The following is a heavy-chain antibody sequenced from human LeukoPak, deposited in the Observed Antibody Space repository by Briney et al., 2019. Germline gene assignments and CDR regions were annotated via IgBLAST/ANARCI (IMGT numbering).Heavy chain of an antibody. CDR1: GGSISPYY. CDR2: ILYSGST. D-gene: IGHD1-1*01. V-gene: IGHV4-59*01. J-gene: IGHJ6*03. Sequence: SETLSLTCTVSGGSISPYYWNWIRQPPGKGLEWIGHILYSGSTTYNPSLKSRVTISIDKSKNQFSLNLTSVTAADPAVYYCARVKMSRDNVYYYYYLDVWGKGTTVTVSS. CDR3: ARVKMSRDNVYYYYYLDV.